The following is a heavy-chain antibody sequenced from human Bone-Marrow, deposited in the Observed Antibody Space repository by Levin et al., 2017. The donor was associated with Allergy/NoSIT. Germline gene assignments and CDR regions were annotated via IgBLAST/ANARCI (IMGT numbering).Heavy chain of an antibody. D-gene: IGHD3-10*01. CDR2: MSYDGSNK. J-gene: IGHJ6*02. CDR1: GFIFSSYS. CDR3: VREESSYGIDV. Sequence: GGSLRLSCAASGFIFSSYSMHWVRQAPGKGLEWVAVMSYDGSNKHYADPVKGRFTISRDNSKNMLHLQMNSLRAEDTAGYYCVREESSYGIDVWGQGTTVTVSS. V-gene: IGHV3-30-3*01.